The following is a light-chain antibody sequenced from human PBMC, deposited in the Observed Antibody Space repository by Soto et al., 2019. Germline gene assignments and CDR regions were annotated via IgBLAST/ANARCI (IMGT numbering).Light chain of an antibody. CDR1: QSVDSW. CDR3: QHYNDYSRM. CDR2: KAS. J-gene: IGKJ1*01. V-gene: IGKV1-5*03. Sequence: DIQMTQSPSTLSASIGDRVTITCRTSQSVDSWLAWYQQKPGKAPKLLIYKASSLQTGVPSRFNRSGSGTEFPLTISSLQPDDFATYYCQHYNDYSRMFGQGTKVEIK.